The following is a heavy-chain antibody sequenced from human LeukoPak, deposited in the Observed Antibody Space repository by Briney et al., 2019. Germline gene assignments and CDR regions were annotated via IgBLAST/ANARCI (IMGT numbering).Heavy chain of an antibody. CDR2: IGPDDAT. D-gene: IGHD5-18*01. Sequence: DPGGSLRLSCAASGFSLSGNAVSSVRQAPGKRPEWVAGIGPDDATFYPASVRGRFTISRDTSQNTMYLQMNSLRAEDTALYYCAKGNLQLGQDACDIWGQGTMVTVSS. CDR1: GFSLSGNA. V-gene: IGHV3-23*01. CDR3: AKGNLQLGQDACDI. J-gene: IGHJ3*02.